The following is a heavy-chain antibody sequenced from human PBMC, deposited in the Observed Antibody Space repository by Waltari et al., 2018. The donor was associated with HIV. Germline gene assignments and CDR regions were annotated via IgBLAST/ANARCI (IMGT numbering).Heavy chain of an antibody. Sequence: EVQLVESGGGLVQPGGSLSLSCAASQFTFSSYNMNWVRQAPGKGLEWVSYIQSSSSPIYYADAVKGRFTISRDNAKNSLYLQMNSLRAEDTAVYYCARGGLGGYYYGMDVWGQGTTVTVSS. V-gene: IGHV3-48*01. J-gene: IGHJ6*02. CDR3: ARGGLGGYYYGMDV. CDR1: QFTFSSYN. D-gene: IGHD1-26*01. CDR2: IQSSSSPI.